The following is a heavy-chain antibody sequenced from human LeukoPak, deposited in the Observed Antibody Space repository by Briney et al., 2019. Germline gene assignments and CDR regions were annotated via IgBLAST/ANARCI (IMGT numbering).Heavy chain of an antibody. CDR2: IYPGDSDT. Sequence: KGGESLKISCKGSGYSFTSYWIGWVRQMPGKGLEWMGIIYPGDSDTRYSPSFQGQVTISADKPISTAYLQWSSLKASDTAMYYCSRQLVGFRRGFYGMDVWGQGTTVTVSS. V-gene: IGHV5-51*01. CDR1: GYSFTSYW. CDR3: SRQLVGFRRGFYGMDV. J-gene: IGHJ6*02. D-gene: IGHD6-13*01.